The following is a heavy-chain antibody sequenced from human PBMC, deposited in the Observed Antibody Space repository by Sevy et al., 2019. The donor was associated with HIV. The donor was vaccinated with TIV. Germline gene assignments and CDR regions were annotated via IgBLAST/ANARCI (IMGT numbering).Heavy chain of an antibody. Sequence: ASVKVSCKASGYTFTSYDINWVRQATGQGLEWMGWMNPNSGNTGYAQKFQGRVTMTRNTSISTAYMELSSLRSEDTAVYYCARGYHWDDAFDIWGQGTMVTVSS. CDR3: ARGYHWDDAFDI. D-gene: IGHD1-1*01. V-gene: IGHV1-8*01. CDR2: MNPNSGNT. CDR1: GYTFTSYD. J-gene: IGHJ3*02.